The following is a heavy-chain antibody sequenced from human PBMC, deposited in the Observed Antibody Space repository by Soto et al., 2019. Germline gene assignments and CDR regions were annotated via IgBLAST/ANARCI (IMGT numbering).Heavy chain of an antibody. CDR1: GGSISSSNW. Sequence: QVQLQESGPGLVKPSGTLSLTCAVSGGSISSSNWWSWVRQPPGKGLEWIGEIYHSGSTNYNPSLKSRVTISVDKSKNQFSLKLSSVTAADTAVYYCARDPDVYYYGSGGGRSWFDPWGQGTLVTVSS. CDR2: IYHSGST. CDR3: ARDPDVYYYGSGGGRSWFDP. V-gene: IGHV4-4*02. J-gene: IGHJ5*02. D-gene: IGHD3-10*01.